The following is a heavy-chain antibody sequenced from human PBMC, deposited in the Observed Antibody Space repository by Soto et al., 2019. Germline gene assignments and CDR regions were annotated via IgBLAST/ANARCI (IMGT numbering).Heavy chain of an antibody. Sequence: SETLSLTCTFSGGSISSSSYYWGWIRQPPGKGLEWIGSIYYSGSTHYNPSLKSRVTISVDTSKNQFSLKLSSVTAADTAVYYCAREGTYYDSSGYWFDPWGQGTLVTVSS. V-gene: IGHV4-39*02. CDR3: AREGTYYDSSGYWFDP. J-gene: IGHJ5*02. D-gene: IGHD3-22*01. CDR1: GGSISSSSYY. CDR2: IYYSGST.